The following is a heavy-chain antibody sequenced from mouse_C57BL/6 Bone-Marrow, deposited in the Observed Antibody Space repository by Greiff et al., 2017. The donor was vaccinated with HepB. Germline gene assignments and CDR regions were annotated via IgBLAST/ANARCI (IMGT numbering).Heavy chain of an antibody. J-gene: IGHJ3*01. CDR2: IYPGDGDT. D-gene: IGHD2-4*01. CDR3: ARVDYLFAY. Sequence: QVQLQQSGPELVKPGASVKISCKASGYAFSSSWMNWVKQRPGKGLEWIGRIYPGDGDTNYNGKFKGKATLTAYKSSSTAYMQLSSLTSEDSAVYFCARVDYLFAYWGQGTLVTVSA. V-gene: IGHV1-82*01. CDR1: GYAFSSSW.